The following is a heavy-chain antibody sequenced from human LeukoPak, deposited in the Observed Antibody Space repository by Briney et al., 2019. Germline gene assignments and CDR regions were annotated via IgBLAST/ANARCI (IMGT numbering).Heavy chain of an antibody. CDR1: GDSVSSDNYY. J-gene: IGHJ4*02. CDR2: IDYSGAT. CDR3: AREGYSYGYYFDY. V-gene: IGHV4-61*01. D-gene: IGHD5-18*01. Sequence: SETLSLTCTVSGDSVSSDNYYWSWIRQPPGKGLEWIAYIDYSGATKFNPSLKGRVTITLDTSKNQFSLKLSSVTAADTAVYYCAREGYSYGYYFDYWGQGTLVTVSS.